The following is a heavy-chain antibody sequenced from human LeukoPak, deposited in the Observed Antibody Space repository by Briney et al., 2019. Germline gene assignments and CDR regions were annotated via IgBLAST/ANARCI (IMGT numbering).Heavy chain of an antibody. D-gene: IGHD2-15*01. Sequence: ASVKVSCKASGGTFSSYAISWVRQAAGQGLEWMGGIIPILGMVNYTQKLQGRVTITADKSTSTDYMELSSLRYEDTAVYYCARGDVGVVVAANYYGMEVWGQGTTVTVS. CDR1: GGTFSSYA. J-gene: IGHJ6*02. V-gene: IGHV1-69*10. CDR3: ARGDVGVVVAANYYGMEV. CDR2: IIPILGMV.